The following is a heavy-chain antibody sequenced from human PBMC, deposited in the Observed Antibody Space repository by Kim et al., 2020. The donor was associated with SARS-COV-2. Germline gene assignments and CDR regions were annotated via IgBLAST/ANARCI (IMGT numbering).Heavy chain of an antibody. J-gene: IGHJ6*02. V-gene: IGHV3-15*01. CDR3: TTASEYGMDV. Sequence: TDYAAPVKGRFTISRDDSKNTLYLQMNSLKTEDTAVYYCTTASEYGMDVWGQGTTVTVSS. CDR2: T.